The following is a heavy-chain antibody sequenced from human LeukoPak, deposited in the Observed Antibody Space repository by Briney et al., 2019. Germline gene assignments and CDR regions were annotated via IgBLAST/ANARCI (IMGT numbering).Heavy chain of an antibody. CDR2: IYYSGST. CDR1: GGSISSSSYY. CDR3: ARGVHCSSTSCPIYFDL. V-gene: IGHV4-39*01. Sequence: PSETLSLTCTVSGGSISSSSYYWGWIRQPPGKGLEWIGSIYYSGSTYYNPSLKSRVTISADTSKNQFSLKLRSVTAADTAVYYCARGVHCSSTSCPIYFDLWGRGTLVTVSS. D-gene: IGHD2-2*01. J-gene: IGHJ2*01.